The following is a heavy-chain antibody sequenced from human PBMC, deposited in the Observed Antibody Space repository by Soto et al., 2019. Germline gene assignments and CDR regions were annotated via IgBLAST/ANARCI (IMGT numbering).Heavy chain of an antibody. Sequence: SQTLSLTCDISGDSVSSNTAGLNLVMQSPSRGLEWLGRTYYRSKWYYDYALSVRGRITINPDTSKNQYSLQLNSVTPEDTAVYYCARGEQYSGRIFDYWGQGTLVTVSS. V-gene: IGHV6-1*01. CDR2: TYYRSKWYY. CDR3: ARGEQYSGRIFDY. J-gene: IGHJ4*01. CDR1: GDSVSSNTAG. D-gene: IGHD1-26*01.